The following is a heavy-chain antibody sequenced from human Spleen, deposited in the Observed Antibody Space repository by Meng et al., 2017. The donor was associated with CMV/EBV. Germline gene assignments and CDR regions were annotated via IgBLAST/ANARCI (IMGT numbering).Heavy chain of an antibody. Sequence: GGSLRLSCAASGFTFSSYSMNWVRQAPGKGLEWVSVIYSGGSSTYYADSVKGRFTISRDNSKNTLYLQMNSLRAEDTAVYYCAKGAARFSAHYNWFDPWGQGTLVTVSS. CDR1: GFTFSSYS. J-gene: IGHJ5*02. CDR3: AKGAARFSAHYNWFDP. CDR2: IYSGGSST. V-gene: IGHV3-23*03. D-gene: IGHD6-6*01.